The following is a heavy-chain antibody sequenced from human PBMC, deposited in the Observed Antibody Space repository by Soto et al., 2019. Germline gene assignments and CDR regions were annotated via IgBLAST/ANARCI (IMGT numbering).Heavy chain of an antibody. V-gene: IGHV4-30-4*01. J-gene: IGHJ3*02. D-gene: IGHD3-16*01. Sequence: SETLSLTCAVYGGSFSGYYWNWIRQPPGKGLEWIGSIYNSGSTYYNPSLKSRVTISVDTSKNQFSLKLTSVTAADTAVYYCARNDYDYVWESPGGDAFDIWGQGTLVTVS. CDR2: IYNSGST. CDR3: ARNDYDYVWESPGGDAFDI. CDR1: GGSFSGYY.